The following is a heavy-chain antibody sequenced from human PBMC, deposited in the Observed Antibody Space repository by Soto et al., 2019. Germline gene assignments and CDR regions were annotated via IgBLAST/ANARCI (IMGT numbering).Heavy chain of an antibody. D-gene: IGHD5-12*01. Sequence: QVQLVQSGAEVKKPGASVKVSCKASGYTFTSYGISWVRQAPGQGLEWMGWISAYNGNTNYAQKPQGRVTMTTDTSTSRAYMELRSLGSGDTAVYYWARDTIATMVTPGAIYYYGMDVWGQGTTVTVSS. CDR3: ARDTIATMVTPGAIYYYGMDV. CDR2: ISAYNGNT. V-gene: IGHV1-18*01. CDR1: GYTFTSYG. J-gene: IGHJ6*02.